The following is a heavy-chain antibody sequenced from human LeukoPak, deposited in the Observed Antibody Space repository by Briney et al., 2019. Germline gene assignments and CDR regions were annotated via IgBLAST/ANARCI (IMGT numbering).Heavy chain of an antibody. J-gene: IGHJ4*02. Sequence: GESLRLSCAASGFTFSDYYMNWIRQAPGKGLEWVSYISFSGTTIYSADSVKGRFTISRDNSKNTLYLQMNSLRAEDTAVYYCARGPSGYHNTGGQGTLVTVSS. V-gene: IGHV3-11*04. D-gene: IGHD5-12*01. CDR1: GFTFSDYY. CDR3: ARGPSGYHNT. CDR2: ISFSGTTI.